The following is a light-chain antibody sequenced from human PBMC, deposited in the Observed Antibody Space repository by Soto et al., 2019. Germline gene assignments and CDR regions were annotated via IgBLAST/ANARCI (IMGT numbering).Light chain of an antibody. V-gene: IGLV1-40*01. Sequence: QSVLTQPPSVSGAPGQRVTISCTGSSSNIEACYDVHWYQQLPGTTPKFLIYGNNNRPSGVPDRFSGSKSGISASLAITGLQAEDEADYYCQSYDSGLGGPHVIFGGGTKVTVL. CDR2: GNN. CDR1: SSNIEACYD. CDR3: QSYDSGLGGPHVI. J-gene: IGLJ2*01.